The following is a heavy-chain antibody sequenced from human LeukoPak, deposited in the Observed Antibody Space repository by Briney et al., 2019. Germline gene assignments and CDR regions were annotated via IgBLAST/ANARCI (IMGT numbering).Heavy chain of an antibody. Sequence: GGSLRLSCAASGFTFSSYSMNWVRQAPGKGLEWVSYISSSSSTIYYADSVKGRFTISRDNAKNSLYLQMNSLRDEDTAVYYCAREGHGGRWLQFVLDYWGQGTLVTVSS. J-gene: IGHJ4*02. CDR2: ISSSSSTI. D-gene: IGHD5-24*01. V-gene: IGHV3-48*02. CDR3: AREGHGGRWLQFVLDY. CDR1: GFTFSSYS.